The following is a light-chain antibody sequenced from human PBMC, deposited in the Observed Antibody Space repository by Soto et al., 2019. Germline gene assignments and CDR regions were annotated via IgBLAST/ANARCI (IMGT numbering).Light chain of an antibody. CDR2: DAS. J-gene: IGKJ1*01. CDR3: QQYNSYSKT. V-gene: IGKV1-5*01. Sequence: DIQMPQSPSTLSASVGDRVTITCRASQSISSWLAWYQQKPGKAPKLLIYDASSLESGVPSRFSGSGSWTEFTLTISSLEPDDFATYYCQQYNSYSKTFGQGTKVDIK. CDR1: QSISSW.